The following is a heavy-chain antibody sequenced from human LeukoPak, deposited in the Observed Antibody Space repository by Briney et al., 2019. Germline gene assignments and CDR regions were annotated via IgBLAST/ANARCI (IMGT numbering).Heavy chain of an antibody. J-gene: IGHJ3*02. V-gene: IGHV5-51*01. Sequence: GESLKISCKGSGYTFTSYWIGWVRQMPGKGLEWMGIIYPGDSDTRYSPSFQGQVTISADKSISTAYLQWSSLKASDTAMYYCARRGQQLLLSYWAFDIWGQGTMVTVSS. D-gene: IGHD6-13*01. CDR3: ARRGQQLLLSYWAFDI. CDR1: GYTFTSYW. CDR2: IYPGDSDT.